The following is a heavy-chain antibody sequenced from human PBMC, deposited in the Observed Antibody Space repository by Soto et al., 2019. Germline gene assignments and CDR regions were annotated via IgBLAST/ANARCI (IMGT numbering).Heavy chain of an antibody. CDR2: IYYSGST. J-gene: IGHJ4*02. CDR1: GGSISSYY. V-gene: IGHV4-59*01. CDR3: ARAARGYYDSSGYYLGH. D-gene: IGHD3-22*01. Sequence: SETLSLTCTVSGGSISSYYWSWIRQPPGKGLEWIGYIYYSGSTNYNPSLKSRVTISVDTSKNQFSLKLSSVTAADTAVYYCARAARGYYDSSGYYLGHWGQGTLVTVSS.